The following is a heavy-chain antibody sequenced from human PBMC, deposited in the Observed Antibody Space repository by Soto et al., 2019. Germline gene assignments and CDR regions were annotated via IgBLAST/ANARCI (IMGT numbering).Heavy chain of an antibody. CDR3: ARAMGPGIQLWSTFDY. CDR1: GYTFTSYG. Sequence: GASVKVSCKASGYTFTSYGITWVRQAPGQGLEWMGWISAYNGNTNYAQKLQGRVTMTTDTSTSTAYMELRSLRSDDTAVYYCARAMGPGIQLWSTFDYWGPGTLVTLSS. J-gene: IGHJ4*02. D-gene: IGHD5-18*01. CDR2: ISAYNGNT. V-gene: IGHV1-18*01.